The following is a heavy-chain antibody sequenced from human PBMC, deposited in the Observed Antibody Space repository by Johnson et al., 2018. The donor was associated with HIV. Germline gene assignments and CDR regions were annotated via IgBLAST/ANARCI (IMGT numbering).Heavy chain of an antibody. J-gene: IGHJ3*02. D-gene: IGHD1-26*01. CDR2: ISYNEDQK. V-gene: IGHV3-30*04. CDR3: ARPMGAVDECDAFDI. CDR1: GFTFRTFP. Sequence: QVQLVESGGGVVKPGRSLRLSCAASGFTFRTFPMHWVRQAPGKGLEWMAFISYNEDQKYYADFVKGRFTISRDNSINTLYLQMNSLRAEDTAVYYCARPMGAVDECDAFDIWGHGTMVTVSS.